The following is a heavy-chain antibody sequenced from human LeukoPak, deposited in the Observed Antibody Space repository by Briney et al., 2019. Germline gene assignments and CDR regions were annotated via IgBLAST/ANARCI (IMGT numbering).Heavy chain of an antibody. D-gene: IGHD1-7*01. V-gene: IGHV3-30-3*01. J-gene: IGHJ4*02. CDR2: ISFDGSLK. Sequence: GGSLRLSCAASGFTFSGYAIHWVRQAPGKGLEWVAVISFDGSLKYYADSVKGRFTISRDNSKNTVYLQMNSPRAEDTAVYYCARMNYVSTGWGAPFDNWGQGTLVTVSS. CDR3: ARMNYVSTGWGAPFDN. CDR1: GFTFSGYA.